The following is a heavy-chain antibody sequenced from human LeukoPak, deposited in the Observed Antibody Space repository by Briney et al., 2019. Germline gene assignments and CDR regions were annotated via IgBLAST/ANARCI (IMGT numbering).Heavy chain of an antibody. D-gene: IGHD3-16*01. CDR3: ARVPPGDYDYVWGSYRKGEFDY. J-gene: IGHJ4*02. CDR2: ISAYNGNT. V-gene: IGHV1-18*01. CDR1: GYTFTSYG. Sequence: ASVTVSCTASGYTFTSYGISWVRQAPGQGLEWMGWISAYNGNTNYAQKLQGRVTMTTDTSTSTAYMELRSLRSDDTAVYYCARVPPGDYDYVWGSYRKGEFDYWGQGTLVTVSS.